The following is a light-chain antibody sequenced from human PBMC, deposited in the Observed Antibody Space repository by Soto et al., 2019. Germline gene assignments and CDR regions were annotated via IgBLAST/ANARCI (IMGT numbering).Light chain of an antibody. J-gene: IGKJ4*01. CDR2: DAS. CDR1: QTVRNNY. Sequence: EFVLTQSPGTLSLYPGKRATLSCRASQTVRNNYLAWYQQKPGQAPRLLIYDASSRATGIPDRFSGGGSGTDFTLTISRLEPEDFAVYYCQQFSSYPLTFGGGTKVDI. CDR3: QQFSSYPLT. V-gene: IGKV3-20*01.